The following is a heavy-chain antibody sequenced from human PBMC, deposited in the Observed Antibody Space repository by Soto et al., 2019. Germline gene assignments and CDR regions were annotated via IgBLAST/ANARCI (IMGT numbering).Heavy chain of an antibody. Sequence: QVQLVESGGGVVQPGRSLRLSCAASGFTFSSYGMHWVRQAPGKGLEWVAVTSYDGSNKYYADSVKGRFTISRDNSKNTLYLQMNSLRAEDTAVYYCAKDGPASVTEYCLDYWGQGTLVTVSS. V-gene: IGHV3-30*18. CDR3: AKDGPASVTEYCLDY. D-gene: IGHD2-21*02. J-gene: IGHJ4*02. CDR2: TSYDGSNK. CDR1: GFTFSSYG.